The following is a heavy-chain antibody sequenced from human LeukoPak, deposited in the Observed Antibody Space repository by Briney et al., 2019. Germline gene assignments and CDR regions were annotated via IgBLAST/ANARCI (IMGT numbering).Heavy chain of an antibody. CDR3: AKDSIVYYYYYMDV. CDR1: GFTFSSYG. CDR2: ISYDGSNK. J-gene: IGHJ6*03. Sequence: GGSLRLSCAASGFTFSSYGMHWVRQAPGQGLEWVAVISYDGSNKYYADSVKGRFTISRDKSKNTLYLQMNSLRPEDTAVYYCAKDSIVYYYYYMDVWGKGTTVTVSS. V-gene: IGHV3-30*18. D-gene: IGHD3-16*02.